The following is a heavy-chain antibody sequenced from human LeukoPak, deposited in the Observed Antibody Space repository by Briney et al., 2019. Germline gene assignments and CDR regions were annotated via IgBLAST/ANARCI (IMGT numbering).Heavy chain of an antibody. J-gene: IGHJ3*02. Sequence: SETLSLTCTVSGGSISSSSYYWGWIRQPPGKGLEWIGSIYYSGSTYYNPSLKSRVTISVDTSKNQFSLKLSSVTAADTAVYYRARLGRTDAFDIWGQGTMVTVSS. CDR1: GGSISSSSYY. CDR3: ARLGRTDAFDI. CDR2: IYYSGST. V-gene: IGHV4-39*01.